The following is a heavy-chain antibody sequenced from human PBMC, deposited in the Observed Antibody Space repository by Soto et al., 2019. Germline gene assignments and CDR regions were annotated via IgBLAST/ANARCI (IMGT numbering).Heavy chain of an antibody. J-gene: IGHJ3*02. CDR3: ARVATPFDAFDI. CDR1: GGSVSSGSYY. D-gene: IGHD2-15*01. V-gene: IGHV4-61*01. CDR2: IYYSGST. Sequence: QVQLQESGPGLVKPSETLSLTCTVSGGSVSSGSYYWSGIRQPPGKGLEWIGYIYYSGSTNYNPSLKSRVTISVDTSKNQFSLKLSSVTAADTAVYYCARVATPFDAFDIWGQGTMVTVSS.